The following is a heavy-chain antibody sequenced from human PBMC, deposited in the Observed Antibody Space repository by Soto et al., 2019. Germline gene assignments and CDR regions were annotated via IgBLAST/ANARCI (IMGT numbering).Heavy chain of an antibody. Sequence: GGSLRLSCTASGLNFSSEAMTWVRQIAGRGLEWVAGISGSGCGAYHADSVKGRFIISRDNSKNTVLMQMNSLRAEDTADYYGAQDLLTTFGVVIRGSGLDVWGQGTTVAVSS. CDR3: AQDLLTTFGVVIRGSGLDV. V-gene: IGHV3-23*01. D-gene: IGHD3-3*01. CDR1: GLNFSSEA. J-gene: IGHJ6*02. CDR2: ISGSGCGA.